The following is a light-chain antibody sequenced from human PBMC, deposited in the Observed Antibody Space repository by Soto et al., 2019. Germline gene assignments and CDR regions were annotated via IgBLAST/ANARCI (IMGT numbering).Light chain of an antibody. V-gene: IGKV1-39*01. CDR2: DAS. CDR1: QSISNY. Sequence: DIQMTQSPSSLSASVGDRVTITCRASQSISNYLNWYQQKPGKAPNLLIYDASSLQSGVPSRFSGSGSGTDFTLIISSLQPEDFATYYCQQSYSTPPGTFGQGTKLEIK. J-gene: IGKJ2*01. CDR3: QQSYSTPPGT.